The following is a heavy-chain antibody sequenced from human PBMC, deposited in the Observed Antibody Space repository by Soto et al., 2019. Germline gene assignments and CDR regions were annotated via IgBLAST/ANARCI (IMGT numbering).Heavy chain of an antibody. CDR1: GFTFSSYA. CDR3: APPPGTYSGSYYLGY. Sequence: EVQLLESGGGLVQPGGSLRLSCAASGFTFSSYAMSWVRQAPGKGLEWVSAISGSGGSTYYADSVKGRFTISRDNSRNTLYLQMNGLRAEDTAVYYCAPPPGTYSGSYYLGYWGQGTLVTVSS. J-gene: IGHJ4*02. D-gene: IGHD1-26*01. CDR2: ISGSGGST. V-gene: IGHV3-23*01.